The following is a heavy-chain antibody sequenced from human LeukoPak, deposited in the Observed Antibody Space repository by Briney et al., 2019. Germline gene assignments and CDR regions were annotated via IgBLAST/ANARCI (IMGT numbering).Heavy chain of an antibody. CDR2: IYTSGST. CDR3: ARVRYYDSSGYYYHDY. J-gene: IGHJ4*02. Sequence: SETLSLTCTVSGGSISSYYWSWIRQPAGKGLEWIGRIYTSGSTNYNPSLKSRVTISVDTSKNQFSLKLSSVTAADTAVYYCARVRYYDSSGYYYHDYWGQGTLVTVSS. V-gene: IGHV4-4*07. D-gene: IGHD3-22*01. CDR1: GGSISSYY.